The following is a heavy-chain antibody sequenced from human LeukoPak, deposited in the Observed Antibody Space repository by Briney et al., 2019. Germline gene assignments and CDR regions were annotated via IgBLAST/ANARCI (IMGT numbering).Heavy chain of an antibody. CDR2: INHSGST. CDR1: GRSFSGYY. CDR3: ARSLSYDYVWGSYRYPYFDY. J-gene: IGHJ4*02. D-gene: IGHD3-16*02. Sequence: SETLSLTCAVYGRSFSGYYWSWIRQPPGKGLEWIGEINHSGSTNYNPSLKSRVTISVDTSKNQFSLKLSSVTAADTAVYYCARSLSYDYVWGSYRYPYFDYWGQGTLVTVSS. V-gene: IGHV4-34*01.